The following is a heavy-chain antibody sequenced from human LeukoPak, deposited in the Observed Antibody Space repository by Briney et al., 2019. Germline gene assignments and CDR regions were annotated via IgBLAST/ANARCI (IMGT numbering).Heavy chain of an antibody. V-gene: IGHV4-34*01. CDR2: INHSGST. J-gene: IGHJ4*02. CDR3: ARGLWFGEFYY. D-gene: IGHD3-10*01. CDR1: GGSFSGYY. Sequence: SETLSLTCAVYGGSFSGYYWSWIRQPPGKGLEWIGEINHSGSTNYNPSLKSRVTISVDTSKNQFSLKLSSVTAADTAVYYCARGLWFGEFYYWGQGTLVTVSS.